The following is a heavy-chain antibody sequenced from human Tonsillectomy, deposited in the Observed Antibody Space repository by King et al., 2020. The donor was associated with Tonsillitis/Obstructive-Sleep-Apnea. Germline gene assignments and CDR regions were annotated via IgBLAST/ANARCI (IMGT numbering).Heavy chain of an antibody. CDR3: AKGYYSYMDV. CDR1: GFTFSSYG. V-gene: IGHV3-30*18. CDR2: ISYNGSNK. Sequence: VQLVESGGGVVQPGRSLRLSCAASGFTFSSYGMHWVRQAPGKGLEWVAIISYNGSNKYYANSVKGRFTISRDNSKNTLYLQMNSLRAEDTAVFYCAKGYYSYMDVCGKGTTVTVSS. J-gene: IGHJ6*03.